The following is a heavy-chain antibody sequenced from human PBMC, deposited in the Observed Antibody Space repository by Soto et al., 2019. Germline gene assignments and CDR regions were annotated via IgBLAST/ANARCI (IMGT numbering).Heavy chain of an antibody. CDR1: GYSFTSYW. Sequence: LGESLKISCKTSGYSFTSYWIGWVRQMPGEGLEWMGIIYPGDSDTRYSPSFKGQVTISADRSISTAYLQWGSLKASDTAMYYCARHMIRGVLTTNFDYWGQGTLVTVSS. CDR2: IYPGDSDT. D-gene: IGHD3-10*01. V-gene: IGHV5-51*01. J-gene: IGHJ4*02. CDR3: ARHMIRGVLTTNFDY.